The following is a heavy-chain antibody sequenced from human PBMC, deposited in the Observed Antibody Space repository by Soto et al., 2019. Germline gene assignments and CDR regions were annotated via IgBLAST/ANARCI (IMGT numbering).Heavy chain of an antibody. V-gene: IGHV3-9*01. J-gene: IGHJ5*02. CDR2: VSWNSANI. Sequence: EVQLVESGGGLVQPGGSLRLSCAASGFTFDDYGMHWVRLVPGKGLEWVSGVSWNSANIWYADSVRGRFTISRDNAKNSVHLQMNSLREDDTALYYCAKTRDLGKCGLCRDNFPFDPWGQGTLVTVSS. D-gene: IGHD1-1*01. CDR1: GFTFDDYG. CDR3: AKTRDLGKCGLCRDNFPFDP.